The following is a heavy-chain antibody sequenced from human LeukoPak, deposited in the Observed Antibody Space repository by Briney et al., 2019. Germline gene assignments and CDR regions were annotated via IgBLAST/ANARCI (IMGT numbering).Heavy chain of an antibody. V-gene: IGHV1-24*01. CDR2: FDPGDGET. Sequence: ASVKVSCKVSGYTLTELSMHWVRQAPGKGLEWMGGFDPGDGETIYAQKFQGRVTMTEDTSTDTAYMELSSLRSEDTAVYYCATGYYGSGSPDYWGQGTLVTVSS. CDR1: GYTLTELS. J-gene: IGHJ4*02. CDR3: ATGYYGSGSPDY. D-gene: IGHD3-10*01.